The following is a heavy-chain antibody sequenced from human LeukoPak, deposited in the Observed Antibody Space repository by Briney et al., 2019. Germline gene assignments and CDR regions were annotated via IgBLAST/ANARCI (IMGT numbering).Heavy chain of an antibody. CDR2: LYHPDST. V-gene: IGHV4-38-2*01. D-gene: IGHD6-19*01. CDR3: ARRHSSGWFYY. J-gene: IGHJ4*02. Sequence: SETLSLTCGVSGYPINNAYYWVWIRQPPGKGLEWIGSLYHPDSTYYNPSLKSRVTISVDTSKNQFSLKVNSVTAADTAVYYCARRHSSGWFYYWGQGTLVTVSS. CDR1: GYPINNAYY.